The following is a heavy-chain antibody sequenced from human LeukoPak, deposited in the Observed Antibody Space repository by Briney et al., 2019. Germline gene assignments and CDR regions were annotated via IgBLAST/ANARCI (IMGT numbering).Heavy chain of an antibody. V-gene: IGHV1-18*01. CDR3: GRGSYYSNLDY. D-gene: IGHD3-10*01. Sequence: GASVKVSCKASGYTFTSHGITWVRQAPGQGLEWMGWISAYNGNTNYARKLQGRVTMTTDTSTSTAYMELRSLKSDDTAVYYCGRGSYYSNLDYWGQGTLVTVSS. CDR1: GYTFTSHG. CDR2: ISAYNGNT. J-gene: IGHJ4*02.